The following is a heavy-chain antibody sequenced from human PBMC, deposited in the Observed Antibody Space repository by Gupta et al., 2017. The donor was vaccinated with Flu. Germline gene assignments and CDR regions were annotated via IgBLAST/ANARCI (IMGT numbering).Heavy chain of an antibody. V-gene: IGHV3-48*02. CDR3: ARDGPFAKWQWLNPAFDY. J-gene: IGHJ4*02. CDR1: GFTFSSYS. D-gene: IGHD6-19*01. CDR2: ISSSSSTI. Sequence: EVQLVESGGGLVQPGGSLRLSCAASGFTFSSYSMNWVRQAPGKGLEWVSYISSSSSTIYYADSVKGRCTISRDNAKNSLYLQMNRLRDEDKAVYYCARDGPFAKWQWLNPAFDYWGQGNLVTVS.